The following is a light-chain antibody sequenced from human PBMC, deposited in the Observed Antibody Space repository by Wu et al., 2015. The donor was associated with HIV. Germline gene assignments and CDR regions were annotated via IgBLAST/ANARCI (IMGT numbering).Light chain of an antibody. J-gene: IGKJ1*01. CDR3: QQSYYTPWT. V-gene: IGKV1-39*01. CDR2: AAS. CDR1: QNIGNY. Sequence: GDRVTITCRASQNIGNYLNWYQQKPGKAPKLLIYAASSLHSGVPSRFSGSGSGADFTLTISSLQPEDFATYYCQQSYYTPWTFGRGTRVEIK.